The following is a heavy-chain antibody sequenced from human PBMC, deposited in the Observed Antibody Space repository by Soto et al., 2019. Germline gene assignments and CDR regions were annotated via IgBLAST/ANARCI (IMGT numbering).Heavy chain of an antibody. CDR3: ARAPYHYGYYGLDV. J-gene: IGHJ6*02. V-gene: IGHV3-74*01. D-gene: IGHD4-17*01. Sequence: EVQLVESGGELVQPGGSLRLSCAASGFAFSSHWMHWVRQAPGKGLMWVARVDSDGSITSYADSVKGRFTISRDNTKNPLYLQLSSLRVEDTAVYFCARAPYHYGYYGLDVWGQGTTVTVSS. CDR2: VDSDGSIT. CDR1: GFAFSSHW.